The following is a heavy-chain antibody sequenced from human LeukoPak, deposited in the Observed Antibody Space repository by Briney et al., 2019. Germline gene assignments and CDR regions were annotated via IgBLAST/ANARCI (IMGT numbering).Heavy chain of an antibody. CDR2: IYNRGST. CDR3: ARGAGGYRSDP. J-gene: IGHJ5*02. V-gene: IGHV4-59*01. D-gene: IGHD1-1*01. Sequence: SETLSLTCTVSGGSITDYHWSWIRQPPGKGLEYIGYIYNRGSTFYNPSLKSRVTISTDTPKKQFSLKLTSVTAADTAVYYCARGAGGYRSDPWGQGTLVTVSS. CDR1: GGSITDYH.